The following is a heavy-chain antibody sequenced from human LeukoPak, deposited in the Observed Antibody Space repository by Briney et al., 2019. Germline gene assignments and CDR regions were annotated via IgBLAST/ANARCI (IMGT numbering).Heavy chain of an antibody. CDR3: ARAPSNDYAGDWFDP. Sequence: SETLSLTCTVSGGSISSGGYSWSWIRQPPGKGLEWIGNIYYSGSTYYNPSLKSRVTISVDTSKNQFSLKLSSVTAADTAVYYCARAPSNDYAGDWFDPWGQGTLVTVSS. CDR1: GGSISSGGYS. CDR2: IYYSGST. D-gene: IGHD4-17*01. J-gene: IGHJ5*02. V-gene: IGHV4-31*03.